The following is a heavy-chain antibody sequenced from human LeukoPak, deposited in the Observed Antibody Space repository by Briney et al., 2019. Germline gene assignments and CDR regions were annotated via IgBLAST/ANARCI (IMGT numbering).Heavy chain of an antibody. Sequence: APVKVSCKASRYTFTSYDINWVRQATGQGLEWMGWMKPNSGNTGYAQKFQGRVTMTRNTSISTAYMELSSLRSEDTAVYYCARGRRDGYNRKGVDDYWGQGTLVTVSS. D-gene: IGHD5-24*01. CDR2: MKPNSGNT. CDR1: RYTFTSYD. CDR3: ARGRRDGYNRKGVDDY. V-gene: IGHV1-8*01. J-gene: IGHJ4*02.